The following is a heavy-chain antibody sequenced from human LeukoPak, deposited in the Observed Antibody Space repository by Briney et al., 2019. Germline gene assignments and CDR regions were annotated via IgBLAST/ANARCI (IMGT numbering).Heavy chain of an antibody. V-gene: IGHV4-39*07. Sequence: TSETLSLTCTISDDSISSNRYFWAWIRQPPGKGLEWIGEINHSGSTNYNPSLKSRVTISVDTSKNQFSLKLSSVTAADTAVYYCARGLTYYYDSSGYLDWGQGTLVTVSS. CDR1: DDSISSNRYF. D-gene: IGHD3-22*01. CDR3: ARGLTYYYDSSGYLD. J-gene: IGHJ4*02. CDR2: INHSGST.